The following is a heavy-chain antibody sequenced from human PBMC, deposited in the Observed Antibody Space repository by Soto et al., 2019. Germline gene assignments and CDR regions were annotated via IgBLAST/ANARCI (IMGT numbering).Heavy chain of an antibody. CDR3: AADPFHYDILTGPGWFDP. D-gene: IGHD3-9*01. CDR2: IVVGSGNT. V-gene: IGHV1-58*02. CDR1: GFTFTSSA. J-gene: IGHJ5*02. Sequence: GASVKVSCKASGFTFTSSAMQWVRQARGQRLEWIGWIVVGSGNTNHAQKFQERVTITRDMSTSTAYMELSSLRSEDTAVYYCAADPFHYDILTGPGWFDPWGQGTLVTVSS.